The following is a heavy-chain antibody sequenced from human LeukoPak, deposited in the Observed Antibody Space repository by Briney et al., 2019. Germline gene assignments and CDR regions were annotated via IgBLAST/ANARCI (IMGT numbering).Heavy chain of an antibody. D-gene: IGHD1-20*01. CDR3: ARGSTYNWNLFDR. CDR1: GGSINSYY. Sequence: PSETLSLTCTVSGGSINSYYWSWIRQPPGKGLEWIGYISYSGSTNYSPSLKSRATISVDTSTNQFSLQLSSVTAADTALYYCARGSTYNWNLFDRWGQGTLVTVSS. V-gene: IGHV4-59*01. CDR2: ISYSGST. J-gene: IGHJ4*02.